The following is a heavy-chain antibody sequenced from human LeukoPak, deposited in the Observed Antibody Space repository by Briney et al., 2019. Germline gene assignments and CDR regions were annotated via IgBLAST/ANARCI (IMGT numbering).Heavy chain of an antibody. D-gene: IGHD5-24*01. J-gene: IGHJ4*02. CDR3: ASQKDGYSFDY. Sequence: SETLSLTCAVYGGSFSDYYWSWIRQSPGKGLKWIGEINHSGSTNYNPSLKSRVTISVDTSKNQFSLKLSSVAAADSAVYYCASQKDGYSFDYWGQGTLVTVSS. V-gene: IGHV4-34*01. CDR1: GGSFSDYY. CDR2: INHSGST.